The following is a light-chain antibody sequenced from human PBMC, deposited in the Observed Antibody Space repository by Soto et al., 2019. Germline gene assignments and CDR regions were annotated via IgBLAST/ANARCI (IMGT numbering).Light chain of an antibody. Sequence: EIVMTQSPAALSVSPGERATLSCRASQSVSTNLAWYQQKPGQAPRLLVYGASTRATGLPARFSGSGSGTEFTLTISSLQSEDFAVYYCQQYSNWPVTFGQGTKVDI. CDR2: GAS. CDR1: QSVSTN. CDR3: QQYSNWPVT. J-gene: IGKJ2*01. V-gene: IGKV3-15*01.